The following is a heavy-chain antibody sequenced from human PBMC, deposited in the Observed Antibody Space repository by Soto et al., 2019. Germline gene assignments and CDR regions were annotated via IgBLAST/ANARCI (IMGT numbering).Heavy chain of an antibody. J-gene: IGHJ5*02. Sequence: PSETLSLTCTVSGGSITSYYWSWIRQPPGKGLEWIGYIHYSGSTNYNPSLKSRVTISVDTSKNQFSLKLSSVTAADTAVYYCARGIKGNDYDFWSGYYTEWFDPWGQGTLVTVSS. D-gene: IGHD3-3*01. CDR1: GGSITSYY. V-gene: IGHV4-59*01. CDR2: IHYSGST. CDR3: ARGIKGNDYDFWSGYYTEWFDP.